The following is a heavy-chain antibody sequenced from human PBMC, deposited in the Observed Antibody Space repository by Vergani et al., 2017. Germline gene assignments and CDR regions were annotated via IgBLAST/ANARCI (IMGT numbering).Heavy chain of an antibody. D-gene: IGHD6-13*01. CDR1: FDSIRNLY. Sequence: QVQLQESGPGLVKSSETLSLTCSVSFDSIRNLYCNWIRQPPGKGLEWIGSIHYSENTNYNPSLKTRVTISVDTSKNQFSLTLTSVTAADTAVYYCARGQQQLFDAFDLWGQGTMVTVSS. CDR2: IHYSENT. V-gene: IGHV4-59*11. J-gene: IGHJ3*01. CDR3: ARGQQQLFDAFDL.